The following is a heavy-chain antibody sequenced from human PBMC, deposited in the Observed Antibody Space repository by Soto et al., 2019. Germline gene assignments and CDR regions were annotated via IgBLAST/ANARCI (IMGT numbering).Heavy chain of an antibody. CDR3: ACFPSGASGGVIAHH. CDR2: IYYSGST. Sequence: SETLSLTCTVSGGSISSSSYYWGWIRQPPGKGLEWIGSIYYSGSTYYNPSLKSRVTISVDTSKNQFSLKLSSVTAADTAVYYCACFPSGASGGVIAHHWGQGTLVTVSS. V-gene: IGHV4-39*01. CDR1: GGSISSSSYY. J-gene: IGHJ5*02. D-gene: IGHD3-16*02.